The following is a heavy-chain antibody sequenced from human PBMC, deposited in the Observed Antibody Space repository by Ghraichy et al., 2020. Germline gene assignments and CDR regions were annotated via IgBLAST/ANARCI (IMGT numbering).Heavy chain of an antibody. CDR3: ARRRGSGTYYYSGMDV. J-gene: IGHJ6*02. CDR1: GGSISSSNYC. CDR2: IYYSGST. V-gene: IGHV4-39*01. Sequence: SQTLSLTCTVSGGSISSSNYCWGWIRQPPGKGLEWIGTIYYSGSTYYNPSLKSRLTISVDTSKNQFSLRLSSVTAADTAVYYCARRRGSGTYYYSGMDVWGQWTTVTVSS. D-gene: IGHD2-15*01.